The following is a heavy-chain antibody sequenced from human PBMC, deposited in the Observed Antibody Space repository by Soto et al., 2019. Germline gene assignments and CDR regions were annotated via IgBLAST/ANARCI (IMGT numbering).Heavy chain of an antibody. CDR2: IKQDGSEK. J-gene: IGHJ4*02. D-gene: IGHD3-10*01. CDR3: ARDGRGFGGGSDY. Sequence: EVQLVESGGGLVQPGGSLRLSCAASGFTFSSYWMSWVRQAPGKGLEWVANIKQDGSEKYYVDSVKGRFTISRDNAKNSLYLQMNSLRAGDPAVYYCARDGRGFGGGSDYWGQGTLVTVSS. V-gene: IGHV3-7*03. CDR1: GFTFSSYW.